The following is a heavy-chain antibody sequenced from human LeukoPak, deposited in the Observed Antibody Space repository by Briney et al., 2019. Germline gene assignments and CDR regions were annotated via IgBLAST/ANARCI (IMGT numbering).Heavy chain of an antibody. D-gene: IGHD3-10*01. CDR3: AKDGYYGSGSYGGYFDY. Sequence: PGGSLRLSCAASGFTFDDYAMHWVRQAPGKGLEWVSGISWNSGSIGYADSVKGRFTISRDNAKNSLYLQMNSLRAEDTALYYCAKDGYYGSGSYGGYFDYWGQGTLVTVSS. J-gene: IGHJ4*02. CDR2: ISWNSGSI. V-gene: IGHV3-9*01. CDR1: GFTFDDYA.